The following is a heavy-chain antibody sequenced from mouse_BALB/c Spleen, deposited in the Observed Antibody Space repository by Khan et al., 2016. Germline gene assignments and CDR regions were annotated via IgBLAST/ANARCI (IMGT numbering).Heavy chain of an antibody. V-gene: IGHV3-1*02. CDR1: GYSITSHYS. Sequence: EVQLQESGPDLVKPSQSLSLTCTVTGYSITSHYSWHWIRHFPGNKLEWMGYIYYSGSTNYNPSLKSRISITRDTSKNQFFLQLNSVTTEDTATCYWARSSSGYWYYFDYWGQGTTLTVSS. J-gene: IGHJ2*01. D-gene: IGHD3-1*01. CDR2: IYYSGST. CDR3: ARSSSGYWYYFDY.